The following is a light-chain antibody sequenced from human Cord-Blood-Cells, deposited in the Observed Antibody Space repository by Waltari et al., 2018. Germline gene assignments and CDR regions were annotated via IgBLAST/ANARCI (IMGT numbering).Light chain of an antibody. CDR1: SSNIGSNT. Sequence: QSALPQPASVSGSPGPSITISCSGSSSNIGSNTVNWYQQLPGTAPKLLSYSNNQRPSGVPDRFSGSKSGTSASLAISGLQSEDEADYYCAAWDDSLNGWVFGGGTKLTVL. CDR3: AAWDDSLNGWV. V-gene: IGLV1-44*01. CDR2: SNN. J-gene: IGLJ3*02.